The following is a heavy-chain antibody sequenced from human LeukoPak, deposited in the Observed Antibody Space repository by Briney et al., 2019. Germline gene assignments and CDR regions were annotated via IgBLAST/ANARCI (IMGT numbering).Heavy chain of an antibody. Sequence: ASVKVSCKASGYTFTGHYMHWVRQAPGQGLEWMGWINPNSGGTNYAQKFQGRVTMTRDTSISTAYMELSRLRSDDTAVYYCARDYEQLPGRDAFDIWGQGTMVTVSS. CDR3: ARDYEQLPGRDAFDI. V-gene: IGHV1-2*02. J-gene: IGHJ3*02. CDR2: INPNSGGT. CDR1: GYTFTGHY. D-gene: IGHD2-2*01.